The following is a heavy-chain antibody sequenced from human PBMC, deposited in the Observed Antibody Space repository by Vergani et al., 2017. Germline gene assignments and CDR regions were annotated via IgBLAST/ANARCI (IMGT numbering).Heavy chain of an antibody. J-gene: IGHJ4*02. Sequence: QVQLQESGPGLVKPSETLFLTCTVSTGSISDYYWSWIRQPPGKGLEWIGNIYHTGSTYYNPSLKSRVTISVDTSKNEFSLKLSSVTAADSAVYYCVRLTGDYVDYWGQGILVTVSS. CDR1: TGSISDYY. CDR2: IYHTGST. V-gene: IGHV4-59*08. CDR3: VRLTGDYVDY.